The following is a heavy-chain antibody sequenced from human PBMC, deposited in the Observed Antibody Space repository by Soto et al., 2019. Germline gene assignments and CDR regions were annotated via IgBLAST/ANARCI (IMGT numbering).Heavy chain of an antibody. J-gene: IGHJ6*03. CDR2: INHSGST. CDR3: ARGGPPGAGRGVDMDV. Sequence: SETLSLTCAVYGGSFSGYYWSWIRQPPGKGLEWIGEINHSGSTNYNPSLKSRVTISVDTSKNQFSLKLSSVTAADTAVYYCARGGPPGAGRGVDMDVWGKGTTVTVSS. CDR1: GGSFSGYY. D-gene: IGHD3-10*01. V-gene: IGHV4-34*01.